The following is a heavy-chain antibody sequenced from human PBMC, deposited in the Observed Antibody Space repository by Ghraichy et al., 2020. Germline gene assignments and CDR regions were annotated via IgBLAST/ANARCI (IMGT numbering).Heavy chain of an antibody. D-gene: IGHD1-26*01. CDR3: MRDFGGRSD. V-gene: IGHV3-7*01. Sequence: GGSLRLSCAASGFTFSNYWMTWVRQAPGKGLEWVANIKQDETQKYYVDSVKGRFTISRDNAKNLMYLQMNSLRAEDTAVYYCMRDFGGRSDWGQGTLVTVSS. J-gene: IGHJ4*02. CDR2: IKQDETQK. CDR1: GFTFSNYW.